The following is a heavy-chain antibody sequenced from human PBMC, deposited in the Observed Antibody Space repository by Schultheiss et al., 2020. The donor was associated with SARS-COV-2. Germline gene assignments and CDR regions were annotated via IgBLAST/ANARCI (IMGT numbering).Heavy chain of an antibody. Sequence: GGSLRLSCAASGFTFSSYWMSWVRQAPGKGLEWVANIKQDGSEKYYVDSVKGRFTISRDNAKNSPYLQMNSLRAEDTAVYYCARGAYCGGDCSVDYWGQGTLVTVSS. V-gene: IGHV3-7*01. J-gene: IGHJ4*02. CDR2: IKQDGSEK. CDR1: GFTFSSYW. CDR3: ARGAYCGGDCSVDY. D-gene: IGHD2-21*02.